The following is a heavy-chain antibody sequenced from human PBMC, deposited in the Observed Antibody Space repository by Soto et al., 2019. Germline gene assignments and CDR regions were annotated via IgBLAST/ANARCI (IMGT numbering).Heavy chain of an antibody. J-gene: IGHJ3*02. Sequence: GGSLRLSCAASGFTFSSYGMHWVRQAPGKGLEWVAVISYDGSNKYYADSVKGRFTISRDNSKNTLYLQMNSLRAEDTDVYYCAKDKTSSVYCISTSCYAFDIWGQGTMVTVSS. CDR1: GFTFSSYG. V-gene: IGHV3-30*18. CDR2: ISYDGSNK. CDR3: AKDKTSSVYCISTSCYAFDI. D-gene: IGHD2-2*01.